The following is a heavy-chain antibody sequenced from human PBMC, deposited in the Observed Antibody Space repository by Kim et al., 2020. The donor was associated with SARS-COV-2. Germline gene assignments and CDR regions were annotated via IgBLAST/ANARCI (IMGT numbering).Heavy chain of an antibody. CDR3: ASCKVYGYYYGMDV. V-gene: IGHV3-74*01. CDR2: INSDGSST. CDR1: GFTFSSYW. D-gene: IGHD2-8*01. Sequence: GGSLRLSCAASGFTFSSYWMHWVRQAPGKGLGWVSRINSDGSSTSYADSVKGRFTISRDNAKNTLYLQMNSLRAEDTAVYYCASCKVYGYYYGMDVWGQGTTVTVSS. J-gene: IGHJ6*02.